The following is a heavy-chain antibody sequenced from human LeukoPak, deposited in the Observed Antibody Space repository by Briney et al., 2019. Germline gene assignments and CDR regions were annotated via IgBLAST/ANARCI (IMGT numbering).Heavy chain of an antibody. CDR3: ARETPVAGGNWFDP. Sequence: GASVKVSCKASGYTFTSYGISWVRQAPGQGLEWMGWINTYTGNPTYAQGFTGRFVFSLDTSVSTAYLQISSLKAEDTAVYYCARETPVAGGNWFDPWGQGTLVTVSS. CDR2: INTYTGNP. D-gene: IGHD6-19*01. V-gene: IGHV7-4-1*02. CDR1: GYTFTSYG. J-gene: IGHJ5*02.